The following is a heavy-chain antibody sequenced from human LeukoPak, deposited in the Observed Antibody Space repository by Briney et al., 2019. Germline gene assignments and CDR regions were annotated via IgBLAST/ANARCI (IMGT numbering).Heavy chain of an antibody. J-gene: IGHJ4*02. D-gene: IGHD2-2*01. CDR2: INPNSGGT. CDR3: ARADIVVVPAASSPDY. Sequence: GASVKVSCKASGYTFTGYYMHWVRQAPGQGLEWMGWINPNSGGTNYAQKFQGRVTMTRDTSVSTAYMELSRLRSDDTAVYYCARADIVVVPAASSPDYWGQGTLVTVSS. CDR1: GYTFTGYY. V-gene: IGHV1-2*02.